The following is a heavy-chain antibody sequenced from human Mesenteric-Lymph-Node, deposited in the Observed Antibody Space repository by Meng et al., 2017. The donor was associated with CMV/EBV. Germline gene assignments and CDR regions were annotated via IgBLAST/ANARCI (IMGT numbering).Heavy chain of an antibody. J-gene: IGHJ4*02. Sequence: LTCAVYGGSFSGYYWSWIHQPPGKGLEWIGEINHSGSTNYNPSLKSRVTISVDTSKNQFSLKLSSVTAADTAVYYCARHNPGIHYFDYWGQGTLVTVSS. V-gene: IGHV4-34*01. CDR1: GGSFSGYY. CDR3: ARHNPGIHYFDY. CDR2: INHSGST. D-gene: IGHD3-10*01.